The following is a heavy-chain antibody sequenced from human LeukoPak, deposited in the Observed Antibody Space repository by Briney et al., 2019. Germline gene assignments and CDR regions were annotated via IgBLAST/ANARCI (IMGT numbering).Heavy chain of an antibody. V-gene: IGHV3-7*05. CDR1: GFTFSSYW. Sequence: GGSLRLSCAASGFTFSSYWMSWVRQAPGKGLEWVANIKQDGSEKYYVDSVKGRFTISRDNAKNSLYLQMNSLRAEDTAVYYCARVNDFWSGYYAYYYYYGMDVWGQGTTVTASS. J-gene: IGHJ6*02. CDR3: ARVNDFWSGYYAYYYYYGMDV. CDR2: IKQDGSEK. D-gene: IGHD3-3*01.